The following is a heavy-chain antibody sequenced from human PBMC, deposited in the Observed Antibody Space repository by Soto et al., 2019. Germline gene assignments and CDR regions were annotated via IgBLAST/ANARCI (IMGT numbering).Heavy chain of an antibody. Sequence: QVQLQQWGAGLLKPSETLSLTCAVYGGSFSGYYWSWIRQPPGKGLEWIGEINHSGSTNYNPSLKRRVTISVDTSKNQFSLKLSSVTAADTAVYYCAREGNYYGSGSYYNPDTGYYYMDVWGKGTTVTVSS. CDR3: AREGNYYGSGSYYNPDTGYYYMDV. CDR1: GGSFSGYY. V-gene: IGHV4-34*01. J-gene: IGHJ6*03. CDR2: INHSGST. D-gene: IGHD3-10*01.